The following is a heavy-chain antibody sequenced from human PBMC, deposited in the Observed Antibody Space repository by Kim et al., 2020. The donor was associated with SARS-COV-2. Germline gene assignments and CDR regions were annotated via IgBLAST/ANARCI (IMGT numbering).Heavy chain of an antibody. J-gene: IGHJ4*02. D-gene: IGHD3-10*01. CDR1: GGTFSSYA. CDR2: IIPIFGTA. CDR3: AREPYYYGSGLPRGPFDY. Sequence: SVKVSCKASGGTFSSYAISWVRQAPGQGLEWMGGIIPIFGTANYAQKFQGRVTITADESTSTAYMELSSLRSEDTAVYYCAREPYYYGSGLPRGPFDYWGQGTLVTVSS. V-gene: IGHV1-69*13.